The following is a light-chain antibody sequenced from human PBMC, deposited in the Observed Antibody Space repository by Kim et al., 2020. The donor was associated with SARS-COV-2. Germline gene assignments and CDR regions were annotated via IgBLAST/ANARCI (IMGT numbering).Light chain of an antibody. CDR3: PNSSERPYI. Sequence: EIVLTQSPATLSLSPGERATLSCRASQSVSSYLAWYQQKPGQAPRLLIYDASNRATGIPARFSGSGSGTDFTLTISSLELEDFAVYYFPNSSERPYILEQGTK. V-gene: IGKV3-11*01. CDR1: QSVSSY. J-gene: IGKJ2*01. CDR2: DAS.